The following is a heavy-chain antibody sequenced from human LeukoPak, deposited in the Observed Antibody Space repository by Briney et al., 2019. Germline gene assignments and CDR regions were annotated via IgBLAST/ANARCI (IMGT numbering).Heavy chain of an antibody. D-gene: IGHD3-10*01. J-gene: IGHJ6*02. CDR1: GYTFSSHG. CDR2: ISYDGSNK. Sequence: GASLRLSCAASGYTFSSHGMHWVRQAPGKGLEWVAVISYDGSNKYYADSVKGRFTISRDKSKNSLYLQMNSLRAEDTAVYYCAKDNAGFGELLGIYYYGMDVWGQGTTVTVSS. V-gene: IGHV3-30*18. CDR3: AKDNAGFGELLGIYYYGMDV.